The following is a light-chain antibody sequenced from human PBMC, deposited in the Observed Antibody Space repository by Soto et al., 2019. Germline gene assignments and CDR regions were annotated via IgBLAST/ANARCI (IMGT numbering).Light chain of an antibody. CDR3: QQHGSSPRT. CDR1: QSVSSSY. J-gene: IGKJ1*01. Sequence: EIVLTQSPGTLSLSPGERATLSCRASQSVSSSYLAWYQQNPGQAPRLLIYGASSRATGIPDRFSGSGSGTDFTLTISRLEPEDFAVYSCQQHGSSPRTFGQGTKVEIK. V-gene: IGKV3-20*01. CDR2: GAS.